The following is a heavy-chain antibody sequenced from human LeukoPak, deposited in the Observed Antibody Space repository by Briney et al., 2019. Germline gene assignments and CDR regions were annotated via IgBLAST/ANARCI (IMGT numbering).Heavy chain of an antibody. J-gene: IGHJ3*02. D-gene: IGHD4-17*01. CDR1: GYTFTSYG. CDR3: ATSTVTTGRPDAFDI. Sequence: ASVKVSCKASGYTFTSYGISWVRQAPGKGLEWMGGFDPEDGETIYAQKFQGRVTMTEDTSTDTAYMELSSLRSEDTAVYYCATSTVTTGRPDAFDIWGQGTMVTVSS. CDR2: FDPEDGET. V-gene: IGHV1-24*01.